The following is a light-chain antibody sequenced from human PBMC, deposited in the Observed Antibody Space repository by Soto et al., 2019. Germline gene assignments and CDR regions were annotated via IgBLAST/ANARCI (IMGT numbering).Light chain of an antibody. J-gene: IGKJ1*01. CDR2: KAS. Sequence: DIQMTQSPSTLSASVGDRVTITCRASQSIGRWLAWYQQKPGKAPKLLIYKASSLESGVSSRFSGSGSGTEFTLTISSLHPDDFATYFCQQYNSFPWTFGQGTKVEI. V-gene: IGKV1-5*03. CDR1: QSIGRW. CDR3: QQYNSFPWT.